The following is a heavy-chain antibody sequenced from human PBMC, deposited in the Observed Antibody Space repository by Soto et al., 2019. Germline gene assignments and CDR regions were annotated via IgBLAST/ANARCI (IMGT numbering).Heavy chain of an antibody. J-gene: IGHJ4*02. CDR2: IIPILGIA. D-gene: IGHD6-19*01. CDR1: GGTFSSYT. Sequence: SVTVSCQASGGTFSSYTISWVRQAPGQGLEWMGRIIPILGIANYAQKFQGRVTITADKSTSTAYMELSSLRSEDTAVYYCARGPRRIAVNAPLDYWGQGTLVTVSS. V-gene: IGHV1-69*02. CDR3: ARGPRRIAVNAPLDY.